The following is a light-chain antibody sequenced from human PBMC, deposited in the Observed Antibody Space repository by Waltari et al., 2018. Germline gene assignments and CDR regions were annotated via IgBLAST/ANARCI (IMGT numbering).Light chain of an antibody. CDR1: ISNLGATYD. CDR3: HSYDSSLSGWV. J-gene: IGLJ3*02. Sequence: QSVLTQPPSVSGAPGQTVTIPCRGSISNLGATYDVHCYQLLPGKAPKFLISGDSNRPSGVPDRFSGSKSGTSASLAITGLQAEDEADYYCHSYDSSLSGWVFGGGTKLTVL. CDR2: GDS. V-gene: IGLV1-40*01.